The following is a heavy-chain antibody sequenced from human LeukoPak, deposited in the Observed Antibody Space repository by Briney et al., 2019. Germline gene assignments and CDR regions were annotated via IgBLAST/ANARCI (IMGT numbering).Heavy chain of an antibody. Sequence: ASVKLSCKASGGTFSSYAISWVRQAPGQGLEWMGGIIPIFGTANYAQTFQGRVTITTDESTSTAYMELSSLRSEDTAVYYCAGDRYSYGTEEAYFDYWGQGTLVTVSS. D-gene: IGHD5-18*01. V-gene: IGHV1-69*05. CDR3: AGDRYSYGTEEAYFDY. J-gene: IGHJ4*02. CDR2: IIPIFGTA. CDR1: GGTFSSYA.